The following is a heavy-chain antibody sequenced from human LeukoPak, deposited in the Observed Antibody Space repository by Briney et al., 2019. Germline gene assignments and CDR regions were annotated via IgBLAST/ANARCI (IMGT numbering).Heavy chain of an antibody. J-gene: IGHJ4*02. Sequence: ASVKVSCKASGYTFTGYYMNWVRQAPGQGLEWMGWINPNSGGTNYAQKFQGRVTMTRDTSISTAYMELSRLRSDDTAVYYCARDLGYCSSTSCSVYFDYWGQGTLVTVSS. V-gene: IGHV1-2*02. D-gene: IGHD2-2*01. CDR2: INPNSGGT. CDR3: ARDLGYCSSTSCSVYFDY. CDR1: GYTFTGYY.